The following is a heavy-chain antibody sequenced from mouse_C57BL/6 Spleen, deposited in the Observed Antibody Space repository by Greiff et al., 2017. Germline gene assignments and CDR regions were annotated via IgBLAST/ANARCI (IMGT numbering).Heavy chain of an antibody. CDR2: IRSKSSNYAT. J-gene: IGHJ3*01. Sequence: EVKLVESGGGLVQPKGSLKLSCAASGFTFNTYAMHWVRQAPGQGLEWVARIRSKSSNYATYYADSVKDRFTISRNDSQSMLYLQMNNLKTEDTAMYYCVRESIYSNPGWFAYWGQGTLVTVSA. CDR3: VRESIYSNPGWFAY. D-gene: IGHD2-5*01. CDR1: GFTFNTYA. V-gene: IGHV10-3*01.